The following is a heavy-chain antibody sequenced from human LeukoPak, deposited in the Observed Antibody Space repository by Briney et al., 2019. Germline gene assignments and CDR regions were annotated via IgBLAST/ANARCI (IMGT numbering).Heavy chain of an antibody. V-gene: IGHV1-2*02. Sequence: ASVKVSCKASGYTFTGYYMHWVRQAPGQGLEWMGWINPNSGGTNYAQKLQGRVTMTTDTSTSTAYMELRSLRSDDTAVYYCAISSGWYRDYFDYWGQGTLVTVSS. CDR3: AISSGWYRDYFDY. J-gene: IGHJ4*02. CDR1: GYTFTGYY. D-gene: IGHD6-19*01. CDR2: INPNSGGT.